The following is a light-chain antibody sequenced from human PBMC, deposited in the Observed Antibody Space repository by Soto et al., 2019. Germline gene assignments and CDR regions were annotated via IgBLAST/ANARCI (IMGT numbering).Light chain of an antibody. CDR3: QQYNSYSVT. J-gene: IGKJ1*01. V-gene: IGKV1-5*01. CDR2: DAS. Sequence: DIQMTQSPSTLSGSVGARVTITCRASQSISSRLAWYQQKPGKAPKFLVYDASNLESGVPSRFSGSGSGTEFTLTISSLQPDDFATYYCQQYNSYSVTFGQGTKVDIK. CDR1: QSISSR.